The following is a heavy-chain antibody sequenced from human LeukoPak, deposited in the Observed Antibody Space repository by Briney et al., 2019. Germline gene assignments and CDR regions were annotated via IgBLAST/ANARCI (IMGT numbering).Heavy chain of an antibody. CDR3: ARDLGQYYDTSDNWFDP. CDR2: ISTSSSYI. CDR1: GLTLNCYG. D-gene: IGHD3-22*01. Sequence: GGSLRLSCAASGLTLNCYGMNWVRQAPGKGLEWVSSISTSSSYIYYADSMKGRFTISRDNAKNTLNLQMNSLRAEDTAVYYCARDLGQYYDTSDNWFDPWGQGTLVTVSS. J-gene: IGHJ5*02. V-gene: IGHV3-21*01.